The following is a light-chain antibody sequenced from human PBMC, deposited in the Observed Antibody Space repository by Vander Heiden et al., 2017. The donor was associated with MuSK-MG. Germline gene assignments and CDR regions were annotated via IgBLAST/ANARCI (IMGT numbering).Light chain of an antibody. Sequence: EIVLTQSPGTLSLSPGERATLSCRASQSVRSSQLAWYQQKPGQAPRLVIYSTSSRATDFPDRFSGSGSGRDFTLTINRLEPEDFAVYYCQQYGSAPLTFGGGTTVXLK. CDR1: QSVRSSQ. CDR3: QQYGSAPLT. V-gene: IGKV3-20*01. J-gene: IGKJ4*01. CDR2: STS.